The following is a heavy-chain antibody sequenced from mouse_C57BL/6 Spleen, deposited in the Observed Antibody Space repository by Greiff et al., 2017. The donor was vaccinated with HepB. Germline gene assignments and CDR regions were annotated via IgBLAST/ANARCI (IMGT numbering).Heavy chain of an antibody. D-gene: IGHD1-1*01. CDR3: ARHYYGSSYSWYFDV. V-gene: IGHV7-3*01. Sequence: EVQLVESGGGLVQPGGSLSLSYAASGFTFTDYYMSWVRQPPGKALEWLGFIRNKANGYTTEYSASVKGRFTISRDNSQSILYLQMNALSAEDSATYYCARHYYGSSYSWYFDVWGTGTTVTVSS. CDR2: IRNKANGYTT. J-gene: IGHJ1*03. CDR1: GFTFTDYY.